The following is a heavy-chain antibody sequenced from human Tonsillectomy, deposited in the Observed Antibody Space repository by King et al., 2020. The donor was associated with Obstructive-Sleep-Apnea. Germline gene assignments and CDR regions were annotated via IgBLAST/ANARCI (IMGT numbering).Heavy chain of an antibody. CDR3: ARDHCSSSGCYEYYYYGMDV. D-gene: IGHD2-2*01. V-gene: IGHV1-2*07. CDR1: GYTFTDYY. CDR2: INPNSGGT. Sequence: VQLVESGAEVKKPGASVKVSCKASGYTFTDYYIHWVRQAPGQGLEWMGWINPNSGGTTYAHKFQGRVTMTRDTSISTAYMELRRLRSDDTAVYYCARDHCSSSGCYEYYYYGMDVWGQGTTVTVSS. J-gene: IGHJ6*02.